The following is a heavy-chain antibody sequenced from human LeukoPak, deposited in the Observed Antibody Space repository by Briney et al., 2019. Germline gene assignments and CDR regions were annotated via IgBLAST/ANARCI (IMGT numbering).Heavy chain of an antibody. Sequence: SETLSLTCAVYGGSFSGYYWSWVRQPPGKGLEWIGEINHSGSTNYNPSLKSRVTISVDTSKNQFSLKLSSVTAADTAVYYCARHELGITMVRGVFAVFAPWGQGTLVTVSS. J-gene: IGHJ5*02. CDR3: ARHELGITMVRGVFAVFAP. CDR2: INHSGST. V-gene: IGHV4-34*01. D-gene: IGHD3-10*01. CDR1: GGSFSGYY.